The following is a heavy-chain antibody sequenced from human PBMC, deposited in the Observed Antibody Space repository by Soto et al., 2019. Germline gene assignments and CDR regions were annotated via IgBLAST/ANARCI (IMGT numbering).Heavy chain of an antibody. D-gene: IGHD4-17*01. J-gene: IGHJ4*02. CDR3: ARRSTVTYDY. CDR1: GGSLTSNSYY. Sequence: TSETLSLTCTVSGGSLTSNSYYWGWIRQPPGKGLEWIGSFYYSQSTYFNPSLKSRVTISVETSKNQYSLELSAVTAADTAVYYCARRSTVTYDYWGQGILVTVS. V-gene: IGHV4-39*01. CDR2: FYYSQST.